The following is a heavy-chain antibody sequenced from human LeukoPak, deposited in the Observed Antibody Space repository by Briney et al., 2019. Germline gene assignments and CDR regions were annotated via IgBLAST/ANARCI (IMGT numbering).Heavy chain of an antibody. CDR2: IYSGGNT. D-gene: IGHD2/OR15-2a*01. Sequence: PGGSLRLSCTVSGFTVSSNSMSWVRQAPGKGLEWVSFIYSGGNTHYSDSVKGRFTISRDNSKNTLYLQMNSLRAWDTAVYYCARRAGEYSHPYDYWGQGTLVTVSS. V-gene: IGHV3-53*01. CDR1: GFTVSSNS. J-gene: IGHJ4*02. CDR3: ARRAGEYSHPYDY.